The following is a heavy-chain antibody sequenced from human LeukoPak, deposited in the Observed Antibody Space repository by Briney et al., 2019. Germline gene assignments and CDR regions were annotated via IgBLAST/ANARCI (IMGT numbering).Heavy chain of an antibody. CDR3: AKTANYGAFDY. Sequence: GGSLRPSCAASGFTFSSYSMNWVRQAPGKGLEWVSYISSSSSTIYYADSVKGRFTISRDNAKNSLYLQMNSLRAEDTAVYYCAKTANYGAFDYWGQGTLVTVSS. CDR1: GFTFSSYS. J-gene: IGHJ4*02. V-gene: IGHV3-48*01. D-gene: IGHD4-17*01. CDR2: ISSSSSTI.